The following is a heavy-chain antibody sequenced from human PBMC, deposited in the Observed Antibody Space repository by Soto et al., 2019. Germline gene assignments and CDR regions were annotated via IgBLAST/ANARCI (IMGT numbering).Heavy chain of an antibody. D-gene: IGHD3-3*02. V-gene: IGHV4-4*02. J-gene: IGHJ6*03. CDR2: INPGGST. CDR3: ARGLSFSGYYYYMDV. CDR1: GGSISSSNW. Sequence: SETLSLTCAVSGGSISSSNWWSWVRQPPGKGLEWIGEINPGGSTNYNPSLKSRVTISVDTSKNQFSLKLSSVTAADTAVYYCARGLSFSGYYYYMDVWGKGTTVTVSS.